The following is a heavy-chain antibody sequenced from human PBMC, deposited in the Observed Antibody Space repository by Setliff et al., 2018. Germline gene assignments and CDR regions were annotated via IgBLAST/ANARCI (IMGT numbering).Heavy chain of an antibody. D-gene: IGHD3-3*01. CDR2: MSPNNDNT. CDR1: GYTFTNYD. V-gene: IGHV1-8*02. Sequence: ASVKVSCKASGYTFTNYDINWVRQAPGQGLEWMGWMSPNNDNTGYAQKFQDRVIMTRNPSISTVYMELSRLRSDDTAVYYCARGLSSTPSRITIFGVAKSWYFDYWGQGTLVTVSS. J-gene: IGHJ4*02. CDR3: ARGLSSTPSRITIFGVAKSWYFDY.